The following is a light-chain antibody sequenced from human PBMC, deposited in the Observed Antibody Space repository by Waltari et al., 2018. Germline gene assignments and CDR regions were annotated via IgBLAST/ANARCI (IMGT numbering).Light chain of an antibody. CDR3: QTGGFGIWV. Sequence: QLMLTQSPSASASLGASVTLTCTLSSGHSSYAIAWLQQQPEKGPRYLMKVNSDGSHIKGDGIPDRFSGSSSGAERYLTISSLQSEDEADYYCQTGGFGIWVFGGGTKLTVL. V-gene: IGLV4-69*01. J-gene: IGLJ3*02. CDR2: VNSDGSH. CDR1: SGHSSYA.